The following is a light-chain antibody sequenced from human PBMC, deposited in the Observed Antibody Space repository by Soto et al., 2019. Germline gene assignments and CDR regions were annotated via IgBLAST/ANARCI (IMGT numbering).Light chain of an antibody. V-gene: IGKV3-11*01. CDR1: QSVGSY. Sequence: EIVLTQSPDTLSLSPEERATLSCRASQSVGSYLAWYQQKPGQAPRLLIYDASNRATGIPARFSGSGSGTDFTLTISSLEPEDFAFYYCQQRSNWPFTLGPGTKLDIK. CDR2: DAS. J-gene: IGKJ3*01. CDR3: QQRSNWPFT.